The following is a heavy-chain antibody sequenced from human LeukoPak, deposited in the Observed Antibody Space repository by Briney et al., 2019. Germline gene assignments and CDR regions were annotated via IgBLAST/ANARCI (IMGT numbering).Heavy chain of an antibody. Sequence: ASVKVSCKASGYTFTDYYMHWVRQAPGQGLEWMGWINPNSGGTIFAQKFQGRVTMTSDMSISAAYMELSRLTSDDTAVYYCARLYYDISTGWGPYGMDVWGQGTTVTVSS. J-gene: IGHJ6*02. CDR3: ARLYYDISTGWGPYGMDV. D-gene: IGHD3-9*01. CDR1: GYTFTDYY. V-gene: IGHV1-2*02. CDR2: INPNSGGT.